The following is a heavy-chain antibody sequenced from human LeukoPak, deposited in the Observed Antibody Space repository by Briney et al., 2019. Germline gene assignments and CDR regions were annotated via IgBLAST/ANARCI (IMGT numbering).Heavy chain of an antibody. V-gene: IGHV3-7*04. Sequence: PGGSLRLSCAASGSTFSSYWMNWVRQAPGKGLEWVANIKQDGSEKFYVDSVKGRFTISRDNAKNSLYLHMNSLRAGDTAVYYCARAISSGYYNLYFDYWGQGTLVTVSS. CDR2: IKQDGSEK. D-gene: IGHD3-3*01. CDR3: ARAISSGYYNLYFDY. J-gene: IGHJ4*02. CDR1: GSTFSSYW.